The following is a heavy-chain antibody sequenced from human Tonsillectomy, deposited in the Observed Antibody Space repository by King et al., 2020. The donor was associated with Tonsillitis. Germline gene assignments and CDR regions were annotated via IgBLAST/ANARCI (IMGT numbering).Heavy chain of an antibody. CDR2: INWNSNSI. Sequence: VQRVESGGGLVQPGRSLRLSCEASGFTFEEYAMHWVRQARGKGLEWVSGINWNSNSITYADSVRGRFTISRDKAKNSLYLQMNTLRVEDSALYYCTKGGTGWGLEYFQEWGQGTLVIVSS. J-gene: IGHJ1*01. CDR3: TKGGTGWGLEYFQE. V-gene: IGHV3-9*01. D-gene: IGHD7-27*01. CDR1: GFTFEEYA.